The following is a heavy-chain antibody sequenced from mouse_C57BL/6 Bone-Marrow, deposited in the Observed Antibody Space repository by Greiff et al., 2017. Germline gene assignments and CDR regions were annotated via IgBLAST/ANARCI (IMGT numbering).Heavy chain of an antibody. Sequence: VQLQQPGAELVMPGASVKLSCKASGYTFTSYWMHWVKQRPGQGLEWIGEIDPSDSYTNSNPKFTGKSTLTVDKSSSTAYMQLSSLTSEDYAVYCCARKFKGAMDYGGQGTSVTVSS. J-gene: IGHJ4*01. V-gene: IGHV1-69*01. CDR2: IDPSDSYT. CDR1: GYTFTSYW. CDR3: ARKFKGAMDY.